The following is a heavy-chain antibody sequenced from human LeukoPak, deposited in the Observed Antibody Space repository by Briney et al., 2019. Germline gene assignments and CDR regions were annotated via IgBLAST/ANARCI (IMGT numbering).Heavy chain of an antibody. CDR1: GGSFSGYY. Sequence: SETLSLTCAVYGGSFSGYYWSWIRQPPGKGLEWIGEINHSGSTNYNPSLKSRVTISVDTSKNQFSLKLSSVTAADTAVYYCARGRSYGSGSFYYYYYMDVWGKGTTVTVSS. CDR3: ARGRSYGSGSFYYYYYMDV. V-gene: IGHV4-34*01. CDR2: INHSGST. J-gene: IGHJ6*03. D-gene: IGHD3-10*01.